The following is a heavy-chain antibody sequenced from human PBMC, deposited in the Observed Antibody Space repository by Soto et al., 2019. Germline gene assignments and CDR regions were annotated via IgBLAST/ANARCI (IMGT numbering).Heavy chain of an antibody. CDR2: ISSSGDYL. CDR1: GFTFRRNN. D-gene: IGHD5-18*01. Sequence: GGSLRLSCAASGFTFRRNNMNWVRQAPGKGLEWVASISSSGDYLYYADSVKGRFTISRDNAKNTLYLQMNSLRAEDTAVFYCGRGGSDSPMAPGYWGQGTLVTVSS. V-gene: IGHV3-21*01. J-gene: IGHJ4*02. CDR3: GRGGSDSPMAPGY.